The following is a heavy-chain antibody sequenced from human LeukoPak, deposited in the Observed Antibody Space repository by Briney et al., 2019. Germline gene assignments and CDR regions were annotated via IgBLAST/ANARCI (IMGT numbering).Heavy chain of an antibody. D-gene: IGHD7-27*01. V-gene: IGHV3-74*01. CDR2: INSDGSST. Sequence: PGRSLRLSCAASGFTFDDYAMHWVRHAPGKGLVWVSRINSDGSSTSYADSVKGRFTISRDNAKNTLYLQMNSLRAEDTAVYYCARSDQANWGSGTDYMDVWGKGTTVTVSS. J-gene: IGHJ6*03. CDR3: ARSDQANWGSGTDYMDV. CDR1: GFTFDDYA.